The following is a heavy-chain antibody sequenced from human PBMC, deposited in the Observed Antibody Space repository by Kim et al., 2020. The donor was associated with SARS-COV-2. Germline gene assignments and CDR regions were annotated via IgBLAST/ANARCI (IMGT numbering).Heavy chain of an antibody. D-gene: IGHD2-21*01. J-gene: IGHJ4*02. CDR2: INHSGST. V-gene: IGHV4-34*01. Sequence: SETLSLTCAVYGGSFSGYYWSWIRQPPGKGLEWIGEINHSGSTNYNPSLKSRVTISVDTSKNQFSLKLSSVTAADTAVYYCARSPLCGGDCYPIDYWGQGTLVTVSS. CDR1: GGSFSGYY. CDR3: ARSPLCGGDCYPIDY.